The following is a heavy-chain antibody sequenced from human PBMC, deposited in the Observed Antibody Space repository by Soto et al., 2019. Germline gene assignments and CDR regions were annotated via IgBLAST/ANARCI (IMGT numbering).Heavy chain of an antibody. J-gene: IGHJ6*02. D-gene: IGHD1-20*01. CDR3: ATALRNNGNDYLFGVDL. V-gene: IGHV5-51*01. CDR2: IYPGDSDT. Sequence: GESLKISCEGSGYSFTSYWIGWVRQMPGKGLEWMGIIYPGDSDTRYSPSFQGQVTIPADKSISTAYLQWSSLKASDTAMYYCATALRNNGNDYLFGVDLWGQGTTVTVSS. CDR1: GYSFTSYW.